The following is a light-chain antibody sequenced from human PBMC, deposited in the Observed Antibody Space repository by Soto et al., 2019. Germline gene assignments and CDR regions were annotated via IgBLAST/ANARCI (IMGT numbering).Light chain of an antibody. CDR3: QQYNNWPEWT. CDR2: GAS. Sequence: ERVIRQSPATLSVSPGERATLSCRASQSVSSNLAWYQQKPGQAPRLLIYGASTRATGIPARFSGSGSGTEFTLTISSLQSEDFAVYYCQQYNNWPEWTFGQGTKVDIK. CDR1: QSVSSN. J-gene: IGKJ1*01. V-gene: IGKV3-15*01.